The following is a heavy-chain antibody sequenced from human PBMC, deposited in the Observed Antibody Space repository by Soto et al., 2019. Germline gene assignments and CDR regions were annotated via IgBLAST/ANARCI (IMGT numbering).Heavy chain of an antibody. CDR3: GTVFEH. Sequence: EVQLVESGGGSVQPGGSLRLSCVASGITFTKYWLHWVRQVPGKGLVWVARVDSDGRGTSYADFVKGRFTISRDNAKNTLYLQMNSLRVEDTAMYYCGTVFEHWGQGIPVTLSS. V-gene: IGHV3-74*01. CDR2: VDSDGRGT. J-gene: IGHJ4*02. CDR1: GITFTKYW.